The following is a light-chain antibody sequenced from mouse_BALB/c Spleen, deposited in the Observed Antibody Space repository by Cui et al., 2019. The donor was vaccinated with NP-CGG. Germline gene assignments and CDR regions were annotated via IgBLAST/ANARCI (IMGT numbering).Light chain of an antibody. CDR1: TGAVTTSNY. Sequence: QSVLTQVYALTTSPGETVTLTCRSSTGAVTTSNYANWVQEKPDHLFTGLIGSTNNRAPGVPARFSGSLIGDKAALTITGAQTEDEAIYFCALWYSNNWVFGGGTKLTVL. CDR3: ALWYSNNWV. V-gene: IGLV1*01. J-gene: IGLJ1*01. CDR2: STN.